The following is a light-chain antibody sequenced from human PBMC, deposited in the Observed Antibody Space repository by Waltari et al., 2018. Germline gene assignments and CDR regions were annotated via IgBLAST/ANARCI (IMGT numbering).Light chain of an antibody. CDR1: QTLLYSSNNKNY. Sequence: DIVMTQSPDSLAVSLGERATINCKSSQTLLYSSNNKNYLAWYQQKPGQPPKLLIYWASARESGVPDRFSGSGSGTDFTLTISSLQAEDVAVYYCHQFGSGWDSFGQGTHLEIK. CDR2: WAS. J-gene: IGKJ2*03. CDR3: HQFGSGWDS. V-gene: IGKV4-1*01.